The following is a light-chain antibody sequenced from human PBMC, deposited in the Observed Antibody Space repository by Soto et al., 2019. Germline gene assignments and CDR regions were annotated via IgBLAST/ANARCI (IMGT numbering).Light chain of an antibody. V-gene: IGKV3-20*01. J-gene: IGKJ3*01. Sequence: PPSPGTLSLSPGERATLSCRASQSVSSSYLAWYQQKPGQAPRLLIYGASSRATGIPDRFSGSGSGTDFTLTISRLEPEDFAVYYCQQYGSSLFTFGPGTKVDIK. CDR3: QQYGSSLFT. CDR2: GAS. CDR1: QSVSSSY.